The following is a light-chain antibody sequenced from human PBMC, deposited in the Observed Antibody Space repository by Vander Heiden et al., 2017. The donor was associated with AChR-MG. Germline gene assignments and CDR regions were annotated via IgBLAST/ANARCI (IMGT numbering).Light chain of an antibody. V-gene: IGKV1-39*01. CDR3: QQRDNSPHT. CDR2: AAS. Sequence: DIQMTQSPSSLSASVGDRVTITCRASQSISKNLNWYQQKPGKAPKLLIYAASSLQSGVPSRFSDSGSGTDFTLTISRLQPEDFATYYCQQRDNSPHTFGGGTKVEIK. J-gene: IGKJ4*01. CDR1: QSISKN.